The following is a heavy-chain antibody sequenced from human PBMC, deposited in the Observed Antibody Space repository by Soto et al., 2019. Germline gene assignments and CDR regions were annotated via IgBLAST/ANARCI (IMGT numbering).Heavy chain of an antibody. J-gene: IGHJ5*02. D-gene: IGHD6-6*01. CDR2: INPSGGST. V-gene: IGHV1-46*01. CDR1: GYTFTDYR. CDR3: ARPAGRLANCFDP. Sequence: QVQLVQSGVEVKKPGASVKVSCKASGYTFTDYRMIWVRQAPGQGLEWMGIINPSGGSTNYAPNFQGRVTLTRDSFTSTVYMELSTLRSEDTAVYYCARPAGRLANCFDPWGQGNLVTVSS.